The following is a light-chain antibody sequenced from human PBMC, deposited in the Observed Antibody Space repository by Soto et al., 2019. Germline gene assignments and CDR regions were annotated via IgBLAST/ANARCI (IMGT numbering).Light chain of an antibody. CDR3: QSYDSSLSHVV. CDR2: GNY. J-gene: IGLJ2*01. V-gene: IGLV1-40*01. CDR1: SSNIGAGYD. Sequence: QSALAQPPSVSGAPGQRVTISCTGSSSNIGAGYDVHWYQQLPGTAPKLLIFGNYNRPSGVPDRFSGSKSDPSASLAITGLQAEDEADYYCQSYDSSLSHVVFGGGTKLTVL.